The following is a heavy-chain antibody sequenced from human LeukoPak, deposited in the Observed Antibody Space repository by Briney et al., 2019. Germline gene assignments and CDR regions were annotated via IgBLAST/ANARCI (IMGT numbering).Heavy chain of an antibody. CDR2: VKQDGSER. CDR1: GFNFSNYW. V-gene: IGHV3-7*01. CDR3: ARVFGSYGLSDY. Sequence: GGSLRLSCVASGFNFSNYWMTWVRQAPGKGLEWVANVKQDGSERYYVDSVKGRFTISRDNAKNSVSLQMNSLRAEDTAVYYCARVFGSYGLSDYWVQGTLVTVSS. D-gene: IGHD3-16*01. J-gene: IGHJ4*02.